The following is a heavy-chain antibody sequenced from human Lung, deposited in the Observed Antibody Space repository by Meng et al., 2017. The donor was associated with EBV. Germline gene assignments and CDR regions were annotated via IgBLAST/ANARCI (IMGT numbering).Heavy chain of an antibody. J-gene: IGHJ4*02. V-gene: IGHV3-23*01. CDR1: GFTFSHYG. Sequence: EVPLPESWGRLAQPGSSLRVSCAASGFTFSHYGMTWVRQAPGKGLEWLATITLSGDITYYAASVKGRFTVSRDISKNTLYLQLSSLRADDTAVYYCAKGGVAFHDFWGQGTLVTVSS. CDR2: ITLSGDIT. CDR3: AKGGVAFHDF. D-gene: IGHD2-15*01.